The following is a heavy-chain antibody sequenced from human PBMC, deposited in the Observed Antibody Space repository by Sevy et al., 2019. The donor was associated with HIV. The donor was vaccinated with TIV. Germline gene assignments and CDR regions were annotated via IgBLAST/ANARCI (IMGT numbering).Heavy chain of an antibody. J-gene: IGHJ4*02. Sequence: GGSLRLSCAAFGFTFTNAWMSWVRQAPGKGLEWVGRIKSKTDGGTTDYAAPVKGRFTSSREDSKNTLYLHMNSLKTEDTAVYYCTLEGLYCSGGSCYSEGFDSWGQGTLVTVSS. D-gene: IGHD2-15*01. CDR1: GFTFTNAW. CDR2: IKSKTDGGTT. V-gene: IGHV3-15*01. CDR3: TLEGLYCSGGSCYSEGFDS.